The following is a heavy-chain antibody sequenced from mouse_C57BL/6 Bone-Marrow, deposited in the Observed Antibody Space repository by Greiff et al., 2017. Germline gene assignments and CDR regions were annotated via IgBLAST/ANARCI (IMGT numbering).Heavy chain of an antibody. Sequence: DVHLVESGPALVKPSQTVSLTCTVTGYSITNGNHWWNWIRQVSGSKLEWIGYISSSGSTDSNPSLKSRISITRDTSKNQLFLQLNSVTTEDIATYYCARDGDYYGSSYDWYFDVWGTGTTVTVSS. CDR2: ISSSGST. CDR1: GYSITNGNHW. D-gene: IGHD1-1*01. CDR3: ARDGDYYGSSYDWYFDV. J-gene: IGHJ1*03. V-gene: IGHV3-4*01.